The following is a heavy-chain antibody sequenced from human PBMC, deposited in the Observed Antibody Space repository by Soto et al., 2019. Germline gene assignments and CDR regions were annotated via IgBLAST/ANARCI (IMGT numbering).Heavy chain of an antibody. CDR1: GGSISSGDYY. CDR2: IYYSGST. J-gene: IGHJ4*02. V-gene: IGHV4-30-4*02. Sequence: SETLSLTCTVSGGSISSGDYYWSWIRQPPGKGLEWIGYIYYSGSTYYNPSLKSRVTISVDTSKNQFSLKLSSVTAADTAVYYCARGATYYYDSSGYYKYYFEYWGQGTLVTVSS. CDR3: ARGATYYYDSSGYYKYYFEY. D-gene: IGHD3-22*01.